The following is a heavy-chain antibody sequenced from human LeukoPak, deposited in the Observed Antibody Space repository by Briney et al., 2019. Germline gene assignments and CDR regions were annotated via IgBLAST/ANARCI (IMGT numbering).Heavy chain of an antibody. CDR2: IIPIFGTA. CDR3: ARDWAMRELPDPDAFDI. Sequence: SVKVSCKASGGTFSSYAISWVRQAPGQGLEWMGGIIPIFGTANYAQKFQGRVTITADESMSTAYMELSSLRSEDTAVYYCARDWAMRELPDPDAFDIWGQGTMVTVSS. J-gene: IGHJ3*02. V-gene: IGHV1-69*01. D-gene: IGHD1-26*01. CDR1: GGTFSSYA.